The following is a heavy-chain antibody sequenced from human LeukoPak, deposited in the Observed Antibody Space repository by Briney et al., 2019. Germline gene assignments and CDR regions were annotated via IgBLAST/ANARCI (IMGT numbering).Heavy chain of an antibody. V-gene: IGHV3-48*03. J-gene: IGHJ4*02. CDR1: GFTFSSYE. D-gene: IGHD3-10*01. CDR3: ARRRYGSGDIDY. Sequence: PGGSLRLSCAASGFTFSSYEMNWVRQAPGKGLEWVSYISSSGSTIYYAGSVKGRFTISRDNAKNSLYLQMNSLRAEDTAVYYCARRRYGSGDIDYWGQGTLVTVSS. CDR2: ISSSGSTI.